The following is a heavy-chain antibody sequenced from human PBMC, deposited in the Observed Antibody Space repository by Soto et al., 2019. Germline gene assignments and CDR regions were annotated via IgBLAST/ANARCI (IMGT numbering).Heavy chain of an antibody. Sequence: AGGSLRLSCAASGFTFSSYGMHWVRQAPGKGLEWVAVIWYDGSNKYYADSVKGRFTISRDNSKNTLYLQMNSLRAEDTAVYYCARDGYCSSTSCYKTYYYGMDVWGQGTTVTVSS. CDR1: GFTFSSYG. CDR3: ARDGYCSSTSCYKTYYYGMDV. J-gene: IGHJ6*02. D-gene: IGHD2-2*03. CDR2: IWYDGSNK. V-gene: IGHV3-33*01.